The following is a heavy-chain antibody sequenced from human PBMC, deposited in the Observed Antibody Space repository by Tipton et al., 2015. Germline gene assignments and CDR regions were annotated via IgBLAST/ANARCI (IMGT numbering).Heavy chain of an antibody. J-gene: IGHJ6*02. D-gene: IGHD4-17*01. V-gene: IGHV3-48*02. CDR1: GFIFSDYA. Sequence: GSLRLSCAASGFIFSDYAIHWVRQPPGKGLEWVSEISGNGGITKYEDSVKGRFTISRDNAENSLHLQMNSLRDEDTAVYYCARDQVRRFHYVEGYYYDGMDVWGQGTTVTVSS. CDR2: ISGNGGIT. CDR3: ARDQVRRFHYVEGYYYDGMDV.